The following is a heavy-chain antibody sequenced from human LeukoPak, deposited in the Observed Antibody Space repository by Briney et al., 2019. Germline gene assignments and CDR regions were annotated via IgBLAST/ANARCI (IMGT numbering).Heavy chain of an antibody. Sequence: PGGSLRLSCVASGFTFSIYAMNWVRQAPGRGLEWVSYISSSSGTIHYADSMKGRFTISRDNAKNSLYLQMNSLRDEDTAVYYCAREEGDDWGQGTLVTVSS. V-gene: IGHV3-48*02. J-gene: IGHJ4*02. CDR3: AREEGDD. CDR1: GFTFSIYA. CDR2: ISSSSGTI.